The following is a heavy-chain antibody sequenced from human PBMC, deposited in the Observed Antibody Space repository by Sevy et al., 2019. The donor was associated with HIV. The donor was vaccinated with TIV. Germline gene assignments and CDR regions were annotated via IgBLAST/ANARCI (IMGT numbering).Heavy chain of an antibody. CDR2: INQDGSEE. Sequence: GGSLRLSCAASEFTFSSYCMTWVGRAPGKGLEWLANINQDGSEENYADSVKGRFTIFRDNAKISLFLPMNSLSAEDTAVYPCARTGSYADTYIYYYAMDVWGQGTPVTVSS. CDR1: EFTFSSYC. J-gene: IGHJ6*02. CDR3: ARTGSYADTYIYYYAMDV. D-gene: IGHD1-26*01. V-gene: IGHV3-7*01.